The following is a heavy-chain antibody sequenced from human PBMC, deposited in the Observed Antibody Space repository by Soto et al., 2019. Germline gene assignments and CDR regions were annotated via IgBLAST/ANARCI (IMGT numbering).Heavy chain of an antibody. CDR2: ISYDGSNK. CDR1: GFTFSSYA. CDR3: ARVLGWFGDSGYYYYYGMDV. D-gene: IGHD3-10*01. Sequence: QVQLVESGGGVVQPGRSLRLSCAASGFTFSSYAMHWVRQAPGKGLEWVAVISYDGSNKYYADSVKGRFTISRDNSKNPLYLQMNSLRAEDTAVYYCARVLGWFGDSGYYYYYGMDVWGQGTTVTVSS. V-gene: IGHV3-30-3*01. J-gene: IGHJ6*02.